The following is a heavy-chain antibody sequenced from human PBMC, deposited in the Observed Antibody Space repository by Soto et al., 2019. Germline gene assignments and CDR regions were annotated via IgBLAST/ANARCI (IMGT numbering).Heavy chain of an antibody. Sequence: ESGPTLVKPTQTLTLTCTFSGCSLSCSGVGVGWIRQPPGKALEWLTFFYWDDDKRYSPSLKSRLTITKDTSKNQEVRTLTIMDPVDTATYYCERPVVAGIKYAFGSWGQGTLLTVSS. V-gene: IGHV2-5*02. CDR3: ERPVVAGIKYAFGS. D-gene: IGHD2-15*01. CDR1: GCSLSCSGVG. J-gene: IGHJ4*02. CDR2: FYWDDDK.